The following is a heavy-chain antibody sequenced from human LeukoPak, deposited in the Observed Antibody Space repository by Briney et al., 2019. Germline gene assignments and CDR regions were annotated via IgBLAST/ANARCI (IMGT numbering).Heavy chain of an antibody. CDR2: INHSGST. CDR3: ARRNGAIVARNVPAGNWFDP. J-gene: IGHJ5*02. CDR1: GGSFSGYY. D-gene: IGHD5-12*01. V-gene: IGHV4-34*01. Sequence: SETLSLTCAVYGGSFSGYYWSWIRRPPGKGLEWIGEINHSGSTNYNPSLKSRVTISVDTSKNQFSLKLSSVTAADTAVYYCARRNGAIVARNVPAGNWFDPWGQGTLVTVSS.